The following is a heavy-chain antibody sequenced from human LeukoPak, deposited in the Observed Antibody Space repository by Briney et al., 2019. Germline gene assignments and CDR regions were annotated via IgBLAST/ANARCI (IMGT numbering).Heavy chain of an antibody. D-gene: IGHD1-26*01. CDR1: GFTFSSYA. J-gene: IGHJ4*02. V-gene: IGHV3-23*01. CDR3: ASGLRVGTTSFAS. Sequence: GGSLRLSCAASGFTFSSYAMSWVRQAPGKGLEWVSSISASTSSTFYADSVKGRFTISRDNSKNTLYLQMNSLTAEDTALYYCASGLRVGTTSFASWGQGTLVTVSS. CDR2: ISASTSST.